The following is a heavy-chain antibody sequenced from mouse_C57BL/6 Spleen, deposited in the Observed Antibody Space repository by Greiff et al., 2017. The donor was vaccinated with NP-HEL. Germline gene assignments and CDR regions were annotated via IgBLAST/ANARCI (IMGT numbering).Heavy chain of an antibody. V-gene: IGHV1-82*01. CDR2: IYPGDGDT. D-gene: IGHD3-2*02. CDR1: GYAFSSSW. CDR3: ARSRPDSSVPNY. J-gene: IGHJ2*01. Sequence: QVQLQQSGPELVKPGASVKISCKASGYAFSSSWMNWVKQRPGKGLEWIGRIYPGDGDTNYNGKFKGKATLTADKSSSTAYMQLSSLTSEDSAVYFCARSRPDSSVPNYWGQDTTLTVSS.